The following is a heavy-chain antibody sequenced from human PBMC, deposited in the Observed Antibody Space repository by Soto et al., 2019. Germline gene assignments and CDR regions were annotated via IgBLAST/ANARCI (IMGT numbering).Heavy chain of an antibody. Sequence: SETVSLTCTVSGGSISSGDYYWSWIRQPPGKGLEWIGYIYYSGSTYYNPSLKSRVTISVDTSKNQFSLKLSSVTAADTAVYYCARGYCSSTSCLLHYIDYWGQVTLVTVSS. V-gene: IGHV4-30-4*01. CDR1: GGSISSGDYY. J-gene: IGHJ4*02. D-gene: IGHD2-2*01. CDR3: ARGYCSSTSCLLHYIDY. CDR2: IYYSGST.